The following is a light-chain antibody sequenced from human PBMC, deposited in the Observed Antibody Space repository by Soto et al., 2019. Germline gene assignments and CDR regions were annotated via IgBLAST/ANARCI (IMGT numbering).Light chain of an antibody. CDR1: SSDVGGYNY. CDR2: EVS. Sequence: QSVLTQPPSASGSPGQSVTISCTGTSSDVGGYNYVSWYQQHPGKAPKLMIYEVSKRPSGVPDRFSGSKSGNTASLTVSGLQAEDEADYYCRSYAGSNNFNWVFGGGTQLTVL. V-gene: IGLV2-8*01. J-gene: IGLJ3*02. CDR3: RSYAGSNNFNWV.